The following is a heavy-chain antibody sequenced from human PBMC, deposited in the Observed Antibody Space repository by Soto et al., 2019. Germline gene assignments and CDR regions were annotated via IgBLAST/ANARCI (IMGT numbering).Heavy chain of an antibody. D-gene: IGHD5-12*01. CDR3: ARDRLGDGYNDY. CDR1: GDSVSSNSAA. V-gene: IGHV6-1*01. CDR2: TYYRSKWYN. Sequence: SQTLSLTCAISGDSVSSNSAAWSWIRQSPSRGLEWLGRTYYRSKWYNNYAVSVKSRITINPDTSKNQFSLQLNSVTPGDTAVYYCARDRLGDGYNDYWGQGTLVIVSS. J-gene: IGHJ4*02.